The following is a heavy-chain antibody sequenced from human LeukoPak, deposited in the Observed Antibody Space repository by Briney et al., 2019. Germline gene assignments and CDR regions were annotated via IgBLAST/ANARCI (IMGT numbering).Heavy chain of an antibody. CDR3: ARELVLYFFDY. Sequence: ASVKVSCKASAYTFICYYIYWVRQAPGQGLEWMGWINPNSGGTNYAQNFQGRVTMTRATSISTAYMELSRLTSDDTAVYYCARELVLYFFDYWGQGALVTVSS. CDR1: AYTFICYY. V-gene: IGHV1-2*02. CDR2: INPNSGGT. J-gene: IGHJ4*02.